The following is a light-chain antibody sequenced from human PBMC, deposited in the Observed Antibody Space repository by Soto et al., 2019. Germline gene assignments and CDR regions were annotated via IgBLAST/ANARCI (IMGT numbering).Light chain of an antibody. J-gene: IGKJ5*01. CDR1: QSVSSK. CDR2: GAS. CDR3: QQYNDWPLT. V-gene: IGKV3D-15*01. Sequence: EVVMTQSPDTLSVSPGERATLSCRATQSVSSKLAWYQQKPGQTPRLLIYGASTSSTGIPARFSGSGSETEFTLTISSLQSEDFAVYYCQQYNDWPLTIGQGTRLEIK.